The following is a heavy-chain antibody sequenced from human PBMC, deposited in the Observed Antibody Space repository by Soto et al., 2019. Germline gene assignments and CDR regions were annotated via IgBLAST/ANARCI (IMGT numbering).Heavy chain of an antibody. Sequence: GGSLRLSCAASGFTFSSYAMHWVRQAPGKGLEWVAVISYDGSNKYYADSVKGRFTISRGNSKNTLYLQMNSLRAEDTAIYYCAKDPNGDYLGAFDSWGQGTLVTVSS. CDR3: AKDPNGDYLGAFDS. CDR1: GFTFSSYA. D-gene: IGHD4-17*01. CDR2: ISYDGSNK. V-gene: IGHV3-30-3*01. J-gene: IGHJ4*02.